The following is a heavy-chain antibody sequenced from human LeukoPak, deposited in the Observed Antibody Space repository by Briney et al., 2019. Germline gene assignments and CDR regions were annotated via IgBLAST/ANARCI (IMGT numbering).Heavy chain of an antibody. Sequence: GASVKVSCKASGYTFTDSYMHWVRQAPGQGLEWMGWINPNSGGTNYAQKFQGRVTMTRDTSISTAYMELSRLRSDDTAVYYCARPSGYSSGWLPDAFDIWGQGTMVTVSS. CDR2: INPNSGGT. D-gene: IGHD6-19*01. CDR3: ARPSGYSSGWLPDAFDI. CDR1: GYTFTDSY. V-gene: IGHV1-2*02. J-gene: IGHJ3*02.